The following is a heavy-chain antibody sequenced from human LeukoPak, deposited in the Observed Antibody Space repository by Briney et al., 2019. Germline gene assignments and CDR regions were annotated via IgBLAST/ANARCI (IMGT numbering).Heavy chain of an antibody. D-gene: IGHD6-19*01. CDR3: ARGVYSSGWYFDY. J-gene: IGHJ4*02. V-gene: IGHV4-39*07. CDR2: IYYSGST. CDR1: GGSISSSSYY. Sequence: SETLSLTCTVSGGSISSSSYYWGWIRQPPGKGLEWIGSIYYSGSTYYNPSLKSRVTISVDTSKNQFSLKLSSVTAADTAVYYCARGVYSSGWYFDYWGRGTLVTVSS.